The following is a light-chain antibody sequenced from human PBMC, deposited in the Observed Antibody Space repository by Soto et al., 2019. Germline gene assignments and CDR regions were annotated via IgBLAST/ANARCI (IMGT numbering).Light chain of an antibody. Sequence: LTQPRSVSGSPGQSVTISCTGTSSEVGGYNYVSWYQQHPGKAPKLMIYDVSKRPSGVPDRFSGSKSGNTASLTISGLQAEDEADYYCCSYAGSYTYVFGTGTKVTVL. J-gene: IGLJ1*01. CDR2: DVS. CDR1: SSEVGGYNY. V-gene: IGLV2-11*01. CDR3: CSYAGSYTYV.